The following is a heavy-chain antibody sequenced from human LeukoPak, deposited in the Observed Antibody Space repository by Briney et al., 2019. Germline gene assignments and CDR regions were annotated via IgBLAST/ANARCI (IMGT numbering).Heavy chain of an antibody. Sequence: SQTLSLTCAISGDSVSSNSAAWNWIRQSPSRGLEWLGRTYYKSKWYNDYAVSVESRITINPDTSKNQFSLQLNSVTPEDTAVYYCAREYYDILTGYPPEGNWFDPWGQGTLVTVSS. CDR3: AREYYDILTGYPPEGNWFDP. CDR2: TYYKSKWYN. V-gene: IGHV6-1*01. CDR1: GDSVSSNSAA. D-gene: IGHD3-9*01. J-gene: IGHJ5*02.